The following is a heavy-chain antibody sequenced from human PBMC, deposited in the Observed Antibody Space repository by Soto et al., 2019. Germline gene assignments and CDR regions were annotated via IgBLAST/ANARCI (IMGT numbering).Heavy chain of an antibody. CDR2: INHSGST. J-gene: IGHJ6*02. D-gene: IGHD2-2*01. V-gene: IGHV4-34*01. CDR3: ARGGFFSGIPEHDIVVVPAARDYYYYGMDV. CDR1: GVSFNTYY. Sequence: PSEPLSLTCAVDGVSFNTYYWRWTWIRQPPGKGLEWIGAINHSGSTNYNPSLKSRVTISVDTSKNQFSLKLSSVTAADTAVYYCARGGFFSGIPEHDIVVVPAARDYYYYGMDVWGQGTTVTAYS.